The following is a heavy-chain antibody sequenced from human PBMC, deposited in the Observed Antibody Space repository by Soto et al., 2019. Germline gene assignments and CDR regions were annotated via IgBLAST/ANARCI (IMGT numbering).Heavy chain of an antibody. D-gene: IGHD6-13*01. V-gene: IGHV4-34*01. CDR1: GGSFSGYY. J-gene: IGHJ6*02. CDR3: ASRGVAAREAYYYGMDV. Sequence: SETLSLTCTVYGGSFSGYYWSWIRQPPGKGLEWIGEINHSGSTNYNPSLKSRVTISIDTSKNQFSLKLSSVTAADTAVYYCASRGVAAREAYYYGMDVWGQGTTVTVSS. CDR2: INHSGST.